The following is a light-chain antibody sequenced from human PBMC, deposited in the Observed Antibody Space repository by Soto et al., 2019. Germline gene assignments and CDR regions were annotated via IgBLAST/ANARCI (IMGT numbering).Light chain of an antibody. J-gene: IGKJ1*01. CDR3: QQYDTSPPT. CDR1: QSVSSSS. CDR2: AAS. Sequence: EIVLTQSPGTLSASPGERVTLSCRASQSVSSSSLAWYQQKPGQAPRLLIYAASSRATGIPDRFSGSGSGTDFTLTISRLEPEDFAVYSRQQYDTSPPTFGQGTKVDIK. V-gene: IGKV3-20*01.